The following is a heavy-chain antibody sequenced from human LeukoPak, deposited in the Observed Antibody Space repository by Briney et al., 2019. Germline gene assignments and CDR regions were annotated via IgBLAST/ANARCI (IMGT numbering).Heavy chain of an antibody. CDR1: GYTFTGYY. J-gene: IGHJ6*03. Sequence: GASVKVSCKASGYTFTGYYMHWVRQAPGQGLECMGWINPNSGGTNYAQKFQGRVTMTRDTSISTAYMELSRLRSDDTAVYYCARDHSNDFWSGSGPLYYMDVWGKGTTVTVSS. CDR2: INPNSGGT. D-gene: IGHD3-3*01. V-gene: IGHV1-2*02. CDR3: ARDHSNDFWSGSGPLYYMDV.